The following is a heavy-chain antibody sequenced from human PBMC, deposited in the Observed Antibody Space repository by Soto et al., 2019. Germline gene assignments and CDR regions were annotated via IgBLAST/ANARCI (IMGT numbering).Heavy chain of an antibody. V-gene: IGHV5-51*01. CDR1: GYNFANYW. D-gene: IGHD2-8*01. CDR3: AAGYTNGTDAFDI. CDR2: IFPGDSDT. J-gene: IGHJ3*02. Sequence: VESLTISCKVSGYNFANYWIVWVLQMPGKGLEWMGMIFPGDSDTKNSPSLQGQITMSVDKSDSSAYLQWRSLKASDTAMYYCAAGYTNGTDAFDIWGQGTLVTVSS.